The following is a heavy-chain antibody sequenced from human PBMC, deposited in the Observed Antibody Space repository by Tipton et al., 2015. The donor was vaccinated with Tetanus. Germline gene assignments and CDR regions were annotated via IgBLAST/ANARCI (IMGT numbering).Heavy chain of an antibody. V-gene: IGHV3-48*02. CDR1: GFPFRSYW. CDR3: ARRGEARANWFDS. CDR2: ISYSSTSK. Sequence: SLRLSCAASGFPFRSYWMHWVRQAPGKGLEWVSYISYSSTSKYYADSVKGRFAISRDNAKNSLYLQMNTLRDDDTAVYYCARRGEARANWFDSWGQGTLVTVSS. J-gene: IGHJ5*01. D-gene: IGHD2-21*01.